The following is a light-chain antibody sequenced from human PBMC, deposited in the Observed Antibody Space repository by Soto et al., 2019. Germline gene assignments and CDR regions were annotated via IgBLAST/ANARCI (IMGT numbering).Light chain of an antibody. CDR2: AAS. CDR1: RSISSY. J-gene: IGKJ5*01. V-gene: IGKV1-39*01. CDR3: QQCNRYPIT. Sequence: DIQMNQSPSSLSAWVIDRVSITCLGSRSISSYLNWYQQNPGKAPKLLIYAASSLQSGVPSRFSGSGSGTDFTLTISSLQPEDFATYYCQQCNRYPITFGQGTRLEIK.